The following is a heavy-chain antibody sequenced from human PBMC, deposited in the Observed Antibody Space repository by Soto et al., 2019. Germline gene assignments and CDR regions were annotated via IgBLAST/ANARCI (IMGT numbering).Heavy chain of an antibody. CDR3: ARDLGAVAGSSAYNWFEP. V-gene: IGHV1-69*04. CDR1: GGTFSSYT. Sequence: GASVKVSCKASGGTFSSYTISWVRQAPGQGLEWMGRIIPILGIANYAQKFQGRVTITADKSTSTAYMELSSLRSEDTAVYYCARDLGAVAGSSAYNWFEPWGQGTLVTVSS. CDR2: IIPILGIA. J-gene: IGHJ5*02. D-gene: IGHD6-19*01.